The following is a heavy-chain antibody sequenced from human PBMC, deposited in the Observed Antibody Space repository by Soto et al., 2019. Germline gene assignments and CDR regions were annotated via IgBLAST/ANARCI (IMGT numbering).Heavy chain of an antibody. V-gene: IGHV3-30-3*01. Sequence: AGSLRLSCAASGFTFSSYAMHWVRQAPGKGLEWVAVISYDGSNKYYADSVKGRFTITRDNSKNTLYLQMNSLRAEDTAVYYGAKDYYDSSGYSYCGQGTLGTGSS. D-gene: IGHD3-22*01. CDR1: GFTFSSYA. J-gene: IGHJ4*02. CDR2: ISYDGSNK. CDR3: AKDYYDSSGYSY.